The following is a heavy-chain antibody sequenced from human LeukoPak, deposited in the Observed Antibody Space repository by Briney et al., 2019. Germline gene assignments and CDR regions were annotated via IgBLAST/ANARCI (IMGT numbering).Heavy chain of an antibody. Sequence: GGSLRLSCAASGFTFSSYAMSWVRQAPGKGLEWVSAISGSGGSTYYAHSVKGRYTISRDNSKNTLYLQMNSLRAEDTAVYYCAKVNKGAARPLFSYWGQGTLVTVSS. D-gene: IGHD6-6*01. J-gene: IGHJ4*02. V-gene: IGHV3-23*01. CDR3: AKVNKGAARPLFSY. CDR1: GFTFSSYA. CDR2: ISGSGGST.